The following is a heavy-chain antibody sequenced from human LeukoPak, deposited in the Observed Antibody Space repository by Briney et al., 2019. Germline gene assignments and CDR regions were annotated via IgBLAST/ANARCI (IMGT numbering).Heavy chain of an antibody. Sequence: AGSLRLSSAAPGLTFSSYAMTWVPQAPGKGLEGFSSIRSDGGGAVYTDSGRGPFTTSRDNSKNMLYLQMNSLRAAAMSLYSCTKDPNGDYIGAFDPWGQGTLVTVSS. V-gene: IGHV3-23*01. CDR1: GLTFSSYA. J-gene: IGHJ5*02. CDR2: IRSDGGGA. CDR3: TKDPNGDYIGAFDP. D-gene: IGHD4-17*01.